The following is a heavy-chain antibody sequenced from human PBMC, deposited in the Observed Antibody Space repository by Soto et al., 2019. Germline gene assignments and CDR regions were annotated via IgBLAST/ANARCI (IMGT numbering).Heavy chain of an antibody. CDR1: GGTFRNYA. J-gene: IGHJ4*02. CDR3: ARDLYINWYYPLDS. V-gene: IGHV1-69*13. CDR2: IIPIFGKA. Sequence: SVKVSCKASGGTFRNYAFSWVRQAPGQGLEWMGGIIPIFGKANYEQRFQGRLTITADESTSTAYMELNSLRSEDTAVYFCARDLYINWYYPLDSWGQGTLVTVS. D-gene: IGHD1-7*01.